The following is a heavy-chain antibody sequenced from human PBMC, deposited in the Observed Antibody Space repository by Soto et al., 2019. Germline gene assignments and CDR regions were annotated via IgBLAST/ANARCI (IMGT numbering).Heavy chain of an antibody. Sequence: GGSLRLSCAASGFTFSSYSMNWVRQAPGKGLEWVSYISSSSSTIYYADSVKGRFTISRDNAKNSLYLQMNSLRAEDTAVYYCARDPPFPYGDYEDSSDYWGQGTLVTVSS. CDR1: GFTFSSYS. CDR3: ARDPPFPYGDYEDSSDY. D-gene: IGHD4-17*01. CDR2: ISSSSSTI. J-gene: IGHJ4*02. V-gene: IGHV3-48*01.